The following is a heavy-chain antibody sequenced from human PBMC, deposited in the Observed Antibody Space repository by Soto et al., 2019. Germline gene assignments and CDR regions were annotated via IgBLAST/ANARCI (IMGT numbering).Heavy chain of an antibody. CDR2: IYYSGST. V-gene: IGHV4-39*01. D-gene: IGHD4-17*01. J-gene: IGHJ4*02. CDR1: GGSISSSSYY. Sequence: KTSETLSLTCTVSGGSISSSSYYWGWIRQPPGKGLEWIGSIYYSGSTYYNPSLKSRVTISVDTSKNQFSLKLSSVTAADTAVYYCAGRDPEIVSAVTTSQDFDYWGQGTLVTVSS. CDR3: AGRDPEIVSAVTTSQDFDY.